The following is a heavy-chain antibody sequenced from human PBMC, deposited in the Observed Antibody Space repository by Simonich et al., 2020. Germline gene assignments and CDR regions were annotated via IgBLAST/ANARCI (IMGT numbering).Heavy chain of an antibody. CDR2: ISSSSSYI. Sequence: GGGLVKPGGSMRLSCAASGFTFSSYSMNWVRQAPGKGLEWVSSISSSSSYIYYADAGKGRFTIPRDNAKNSLYLQMNSLRAEDTAVYYCARDTSYYGSGSYYFDYWGQGTLVTVSS. V-gene: IGHV3-21*01. CDR3: ARDTSYYGSGSYYFDY. J-gene: IGHJ4*02. CDR1: GFTFSSYS. D-gene: IGHD3-10*01.